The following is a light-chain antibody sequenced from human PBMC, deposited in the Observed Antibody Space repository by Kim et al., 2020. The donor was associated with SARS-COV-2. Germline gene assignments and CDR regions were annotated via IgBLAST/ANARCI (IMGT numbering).Light chain of an antibody. V-gene: IGKV3-20*01. CDR2: GAS. CDR1: QSVSSSY. CDR3: QQYGSSPRT. J-gene: IGKJ4*01. Sequence: PGERAAPSCRASQSVSSSYLAWYQQKPGQAPRLLIYGASSRATGIPDRFSGSGSGTDFTLTISRLEPEDFAVYYCQQYGSSPRTFGGGTKVDIK.